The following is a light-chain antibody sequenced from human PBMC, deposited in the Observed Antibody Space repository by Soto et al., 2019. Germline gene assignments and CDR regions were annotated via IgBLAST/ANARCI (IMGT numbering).Light chain of an antibody. Sequence: EIIMTQSPVTLSVSPGERATLSCRASQSVSSNLAWYQQKPGQAPSLLIYGAFTRATGIPARFSGSGSGTDFTLTISSLQPEDSATYYCQQSYSTPLTFGGGTKVDIK. V-gene: IGKV3-15*01. CDR1: QSVSSN. J-gene: IGKJ4*01. CDR2: GAF. CDR3: QQSYSTPLT.